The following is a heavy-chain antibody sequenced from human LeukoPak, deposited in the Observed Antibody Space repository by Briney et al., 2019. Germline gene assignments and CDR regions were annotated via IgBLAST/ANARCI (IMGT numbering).Heavy chain of an antibody. CDR2: FSSSSSYI. V-gene: IGHV3-21*01. D-gene: IGHD3-10*01. Sequence: RGSLRLSCTGSGFAFISYIMHWVRRGPGQVLALVSSFSSSSSYIYYADSVKGRFTISRDNAKNSLYLQMNSLRAEDTAVYYCAREGGSGSYYYYGMDVWGQGTTVTVSS. CDR3: AREGGSGSYYYYGMDV. CDR1: GFAFISYI. J-gene: IGHJ6*02.